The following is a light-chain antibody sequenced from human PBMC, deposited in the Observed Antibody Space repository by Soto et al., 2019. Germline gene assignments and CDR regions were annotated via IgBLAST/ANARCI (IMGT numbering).Light chain of an antibody. Sequence: QSALTQPASVSGSPGQSITISCTGTSSDAGSYNLVSWYQHHPGKAPKLMIFEVSNRPSGVSNRFSGSKSGNTASLTISGLQAEDEADYFCSSYTSSSTLVFGGGTKLTVL. V-gene: IGLV2-14*02. CDR1: SSDAGSYNL. CDR2: EVS. J-gene: IGLJ2*01. CDR3: SSYTSSSTLV.